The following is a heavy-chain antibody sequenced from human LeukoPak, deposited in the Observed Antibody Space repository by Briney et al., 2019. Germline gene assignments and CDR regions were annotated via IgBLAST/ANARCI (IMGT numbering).Heavy chain of an antibody. CDR3: ARGRELRLYYYYYMDV. CDR1: GGSISSGSYY. CDR2: IYTSGST. V-gene: IGHV4-61*02. J-gene: IGHJ6*03. D-gene: IGHD1-26*01. Sequence: PSETLSLTCTVSGGSISSGSYYGSWIRQPAGKGLEWIGRIYTSGSTNYNPSLKSRVTISVDTSKNQFSLKLSSVTAADTAVYYCARGRELRLYYYYYMDVWGKGTTVTVSS.